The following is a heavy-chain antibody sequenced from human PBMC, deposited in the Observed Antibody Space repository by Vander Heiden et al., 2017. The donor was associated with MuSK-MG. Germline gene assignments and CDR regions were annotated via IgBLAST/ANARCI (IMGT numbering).Heavy chain of an antibody. CDR1: GFTFSSYA. CDR3: AKDRNSGRLRAFDI. J-gene: IGHJ3*02. Sequence: EVQLLESGGGLVQPGGSLRLSCAASGFTFSSYAMSWVRQGPGKGLGGGSAISGSGANTYYADAGKGRFTISRDNSKNTLYRQMKSMRAEETAVYYFAKDRNSGRLRAFDIWGQGTMVTVSS. D-gene: IGHD1-26*01. CDR2: ISGSGANT. V-gene: IGHV3-23*01.